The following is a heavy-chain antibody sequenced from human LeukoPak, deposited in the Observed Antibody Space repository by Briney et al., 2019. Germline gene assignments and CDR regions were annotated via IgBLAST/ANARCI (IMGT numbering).Heavy chain of an antibody. CDR3: ARPHDYDSSGDAFDI. Sequence: GGSLRLSCVASGFTFRSYEMNWVRQAPGKGLEWVSYISSSGSTIYYADSVKGRFTISRDNAKNSLYLQMNSLRAEDTAVYYCARPHDYDSSGDAFDIWGQGTMVTVSS. V-gene: IGHV3-48*03. CDR1: GFTFRSYE. J-gene: IGHJ3*02. CDR2: ISSSGSTI. D-gene: IGHD3-22*01.